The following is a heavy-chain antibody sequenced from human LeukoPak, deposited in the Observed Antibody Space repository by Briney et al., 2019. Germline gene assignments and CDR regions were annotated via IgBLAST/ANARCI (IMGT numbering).Heavy chain of an antibody. J-gene: IGHJ6*02. D-gene: IGHD2-2*01. Sequence: SETLSLTCAVYGGSFSGYYWSWIRQPPGKGLEWIGYIYYSGSTNYNPSLKSRVTISVDTSKNQFSLKLSSVTAADTAVYYCAGALGYCSSTSCYGYYYYGMDVWGQGTTVTVSS. CDR1: GGSFSGYY. CDR3: AGALGYCSSTSCYGYYYYGMDV. CDR2: IYYSGST. V-gene: IGHV4-59*01.